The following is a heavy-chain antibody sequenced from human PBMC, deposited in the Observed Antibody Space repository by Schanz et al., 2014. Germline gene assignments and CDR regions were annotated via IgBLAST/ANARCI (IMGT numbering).Heavy chain of an antibody. Sequence: EVQLVESGGGLIQPGGSLRLSCAASGYTVSSNYMSWVRQAPGKGLEWVSGISWNSGSIGYADSVKGRFTISRDDAKNSLYLQMNSLRAEDTALYYCAKDRQNRVNRVGYYYGMDVWGQGTTVTVSS. D-gene: IGHD3-16*01. V-gene: IGHV3-9*01. CDR2: ISWNSGSI. CDR1: GYTVSSNY. J-gene: IGHJ6*02. CDR3: AKDRQNRVNRVGYYYGMDV.